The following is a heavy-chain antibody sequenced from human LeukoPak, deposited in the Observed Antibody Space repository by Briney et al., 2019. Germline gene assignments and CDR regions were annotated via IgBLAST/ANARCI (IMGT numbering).Heavy chain of an antibody. D-gene: IGHD2/OR15-2a*01. CDR2: INPNSGAT. J-gene: IGHJ6*03. CDR3: ARGIYSTDLYFYMDV. V-gene: IGHV1-2*06. CDR1: GYAFTGYY. Sequence: ASVKVSCKASGYAFTGYYMDWVPHAPGQGLEWMSRINPNSGATNYAQKFQGRVTMTRDTSISTAYMELNGLRSDDTAVYYCARGIYSTDLYFYMDVWGKGTTVTVYS.